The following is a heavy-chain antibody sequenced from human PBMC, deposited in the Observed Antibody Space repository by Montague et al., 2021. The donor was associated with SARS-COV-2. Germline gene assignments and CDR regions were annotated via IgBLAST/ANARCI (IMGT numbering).Heavy chain of an antibody. D-gene: IGHD3-3*01. CDR3: ANLKSGLYGLDV. Sequence: SLRLSCAASGFSFSNYAMSWVRQAPGKGLEWVSTLYSGGSNTFYADSVMGRFTISRDDSKSTLYLQLSRLGVEDTAIYYCANLKSGLYGLDVWGHGTTVTVSS. CDR1: GFSFSNYA. CDR2: LYSGGSNT. J-gene: IGHJ6*02. V-gene: IGHV3-23*03.